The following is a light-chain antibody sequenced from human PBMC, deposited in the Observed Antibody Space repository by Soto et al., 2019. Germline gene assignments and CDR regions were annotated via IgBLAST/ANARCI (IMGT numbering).Light chain of an antibody. CDR3: QQYNIWPPLT. CDR1: QSVASSY. V-gene: IGKV3-20*01. J-gene: IGKJ4*01. Sequence: EVVLTQSPGTLSLSPGERVTLSCRASQSVASSYLAWYQQKPGRAPRLLFYSASSRATGIPDRFSGSGSGTDFTLTISRLEPEDFAVYYCQQYNIWPPLTLGGGTNVEIK. CDR2: SAS.